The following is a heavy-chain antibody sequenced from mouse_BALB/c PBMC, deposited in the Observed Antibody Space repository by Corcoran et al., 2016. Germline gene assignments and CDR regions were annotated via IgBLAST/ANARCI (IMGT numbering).Heavy chain of an antibody. V-gene: IGHV1-18*01. CDR3: ATNGYDYDDLAY. CDR1: GYTFTDYN. D-gene: IGHD2-4*01. CDR2: INPNNGGT. J-gene: IGHJ3*01. Sequence: EVLLQQSGPELVKPGASVKIPCKASGYTFTDYNMDWVKQSHGKSLEWIGDINPNNGGTIYNQKFKGKATLTVDKSSSTAYMELRSLTSEDTAVYYCATNGYDYDDLAYWGQGTLVTVSA.